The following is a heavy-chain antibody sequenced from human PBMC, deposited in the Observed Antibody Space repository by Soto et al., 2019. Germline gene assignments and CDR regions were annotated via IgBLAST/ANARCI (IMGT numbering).Heavy chain of an antibody. J-gene: IGHJ2*01. D-gene: IGHD5-12*01. CDR1: GYTFTSYA. CDR2: INAGNGNT. V-gene: IGHV1-3*01. CDR3: ARVGYPRALLPTAKKPDILATILRYFDL. Sequence: QVQIVQSGAEVKKPGASVKVSCKASGYTFTSYAMHWVRQAPGQRLEWMGWINAGNGNTKYSQKFQGRVTITRDTSVRTAYMELSSLRSEDTAVYYCARVGYPRALLPTAKKPDILATILRYFDLWGRGTLVTVSS.